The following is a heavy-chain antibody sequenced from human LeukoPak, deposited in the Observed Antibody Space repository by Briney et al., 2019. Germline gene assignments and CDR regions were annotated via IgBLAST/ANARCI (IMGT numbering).Heavy chain of an antibody. CDR3: ARDAYYDSTGLSAFDI. D-gene: IGHD3-22*01. CDR1: GFTFSYCW. V-gene: IGHV3-7*01. Sequence: GGSLRLSCAASGFTFSYCWMSWVRQAPGKGLEWVANIKQDGSEKNYVDSVKGRFTISRDNAKNSLYLQMNSLRAEDTAVYYCARDAYYDSTGLSAFDIWGQGTMVTVSS. J-gene: IGHJ3*02. CDR2: IKQDGSEK.